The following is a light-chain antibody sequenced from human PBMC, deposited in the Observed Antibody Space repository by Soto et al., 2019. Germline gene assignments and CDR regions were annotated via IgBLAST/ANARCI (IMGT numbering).Light chain of an antibody. CDR1: QSVSSN. CDR3: QQYNNWPRT. V-gene: IGKV3-15*01. J-gene: IGKJ3*01. CDR2: GAS. Sequence: EIVMTQSPATLSVSPGERATLSCRASQSVSSNLAWYQQKPGQAPRLLIYGASTRATGIPARFSGSGSGTEFTLTISSLQSEDFAVYYCQQYNNWPRTFGPGDQGGYQT.